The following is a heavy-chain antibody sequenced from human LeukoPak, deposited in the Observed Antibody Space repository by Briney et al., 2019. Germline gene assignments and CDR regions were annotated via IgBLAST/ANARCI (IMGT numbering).Heavy chain of an antibody. D-gene: IGHD4-17*01. CDR1: GYSFTSYR. CDR3: ARYPSYGDYGNWFDP. J-gene: IGHJ5*02. V-gene: IGHV5-51*01. CDR2: IYPGDSDT. Sequence: GESLKISCKGSGYSFTSYRIGWVRQMPGKGLEWMGIIYPGDSDTRYSPSFQGQVTISADKSISTAYLQWSSLKASDTAMYYCARYPSYGDYGNWFDPWGQGTLVTVSS.